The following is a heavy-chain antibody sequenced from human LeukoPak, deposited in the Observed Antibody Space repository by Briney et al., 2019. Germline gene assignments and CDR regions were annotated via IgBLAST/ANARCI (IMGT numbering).Heavy chain of an antibody. J-gene: IGHJ4*02. D-gene: IGHD3-9*01. Sequence: SETLSLTCTVSGGSISSYYWSWIRQPPGKALGWIGYVDYSGSTNYNPSLKSRATISVDTSKNQFLLKLSSVTAADTAVYYCAREGGTRFILDSWGQGTLVTVSS. V-gene: IGHV4-59*01. CDR3: AREGGTRFILDS. CDR1: GGSISSYY. CDR2: VDYSGST.